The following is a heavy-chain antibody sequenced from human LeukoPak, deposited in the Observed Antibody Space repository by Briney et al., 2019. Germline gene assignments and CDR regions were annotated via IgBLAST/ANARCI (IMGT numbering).Heavy chain of an antibody. J-gene: IGHJ4*02. CDR3: AKGVESWLTYFDH. CDR1: GFTFSSYG. D-gene: IGHD5-18*01. V-gene: IGHV3-30*18. CDR2: ISYDGSNK. Sequence: PGGSLRLSCAASGFTFSSYGIHWVRQAPGKGLEWVAVISYDGSNKYYADSVKGRFTISRDNSKNTLSLQMNSPRVEDTAMYYCAKGVESWLTYFDHWGQGTQVTVSS.